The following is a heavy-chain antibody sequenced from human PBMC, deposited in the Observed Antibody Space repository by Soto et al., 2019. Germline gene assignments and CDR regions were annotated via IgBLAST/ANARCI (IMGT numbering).Heavy chain of an antibody. CDR2: ISYSSSTI. CDR3: ARPAVAGLFDY. V-gene: IGHV3-48*02. CDR1: GFTFSSYS. J-gene: IGHJ4*02. Sequence: EVQLVESGGGLVQPGGSLRLSCAASGFTFSSYSMNWVRQAPGKGLEWISYISYSSSTIYYADSVKGRFTISRDNAKNSRYLQMNSLRDEDTAVYYCARPAVAGLFDYWGQGTLVTVSS. D-gene: IGHD6-19*01.